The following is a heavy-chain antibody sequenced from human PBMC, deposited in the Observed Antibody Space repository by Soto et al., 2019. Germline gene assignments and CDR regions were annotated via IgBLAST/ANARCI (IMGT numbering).Heavy chain of an antibody. Sequence: SETLSLTCTVSGDSISTFYWGWMRQSPGKELEWIGYVYYTGSTNYNPSLKSRVTISVDRSKNQFSLKLTSANAADTAVYYCARGRTVRNYADDSSDYFYFFNYWGQGTQVTVS. CDR2: VYYTGST. CDR1: GDSISTFY. V-gene: IGHV4-59*01. J-gene: IGHJ4*02. CDR3: ARGRTVRNYADDSSDYFYFFNY. D-gene: IGHD3-22*01.